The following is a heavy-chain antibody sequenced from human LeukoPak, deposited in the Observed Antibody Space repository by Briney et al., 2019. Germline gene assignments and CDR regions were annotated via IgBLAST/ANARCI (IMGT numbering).Heavy chain of an antibody. CDR3: ARLYSSGWYGYFDY. D-gene: IGHD6-19*01. CDR1: GGSISSSSYY. J-gene: IGHJ4*02. CDR2: IYYSGST. V-gene: IGHV4-39*07. Sequence: SETLSLTCTVSGGSISSSSYYWGWLRQPPGKGLEWVGSIYYSGSTYYNPSLKSRVTISVDTSKNQFSLKLSSVTAADTAVYYCARLYSSGWYGYFDYWGQGTLVTVSS.